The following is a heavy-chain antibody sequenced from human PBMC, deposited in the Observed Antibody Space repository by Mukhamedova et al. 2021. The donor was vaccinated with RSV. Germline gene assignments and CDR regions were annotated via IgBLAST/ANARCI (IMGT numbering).Heavy chain of an antibody. D-gene: IGHD3-22*01. V-gene: IGHV4-39*07. J-gene: IGHJ4*02. Sequence: YSGNTYYNPSLKSRVTISVDTSKNQFSLKLSSVTAADTAVYYCARDHKRYYDSSWGQGILVTVSS. CDR3: ARDHKRYYDSS. CDR2: YSGNT.